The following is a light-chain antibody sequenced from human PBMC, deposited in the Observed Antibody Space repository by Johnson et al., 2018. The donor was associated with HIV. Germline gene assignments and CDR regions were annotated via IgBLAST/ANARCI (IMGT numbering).Light chain of an antibody. CDR1: SSNIENNY. CDR2: DNN. V-gene: IGLV1-51*01. J-gene: IGLJ1*01. CDR3: GTWDTCLSARYV. Sequence: QSVLTQPPSVSAAPGQKVTISCSGNSSNIENNYVSWYQQLPGTAPKLLIYDNNKRPSRIPDRFSGSKSGTSATLGITGLQTGDEADYYCGTWDTCLSARYVFGTGTKVTVL.